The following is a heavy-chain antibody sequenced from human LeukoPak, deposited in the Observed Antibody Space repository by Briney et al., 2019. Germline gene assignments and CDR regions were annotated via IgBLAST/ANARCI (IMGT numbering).Heavy chain of an antibody. Sequence: SETLSLTCTVSGGSISSYYWSWIRQPAGEGLEWIGRIYSSGSTNYNPSLKSRVTMSVDTSKNQFSLKLSSVTAADTAVYYCARGVSYYDSSGYGRNDYWGQGTLVTVSS. CDR1: GGSISSYY. V-gene: IGHV4-4*07. CDR2: IYSSGST. J-gene: IGHJ4*02. D-gene: IGHD3-22*01. CDR3: ARGVSYYDSSGYGRNDY.